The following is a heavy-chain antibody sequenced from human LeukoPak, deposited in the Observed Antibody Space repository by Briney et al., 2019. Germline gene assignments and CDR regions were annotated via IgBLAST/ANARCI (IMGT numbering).Heavy chain of an antibody. J-gene: IGHJ4*02. CDR3: ARHQVLEFFDY. CDR1: GGSFSGYY. V-gene: IGHV4-34*01. CDR2: INHSGST. D-gene: IGHD2-8*01. Sequence: PSETLSLTCAVYGGSFSGYYWSWIRQPPGKGLEWIGEINHSGSTNYNPSLKSRVTISVDTSKNQFSLKLSSVTAADTAVYYCARHQVLEFFDYWGQGTLVTVSS.